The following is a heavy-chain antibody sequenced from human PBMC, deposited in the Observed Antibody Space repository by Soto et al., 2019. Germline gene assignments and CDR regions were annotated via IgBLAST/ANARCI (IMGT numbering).Heavy chain of an antibody. CDR3: AKDRGRYCSGARCYLFDS. J-gene: IGHJ4*02. CDR2: VSYDGSNK. Sequence: QVQLVQSGGGVVQPGRSLTLSCAASGVTFNTYAMHWFRQAPGKGLEWVAIVSYDGSNKYYADSVKGRFTISRDNSKNTLNLQMNSVRAEDTAVYYCAKDRGRYCSGARCYLFDSWGQGTLVTVSS. CDR1: GVTFNTYA. D-gene: IGHD2-15*01. V-gene: IGHV3-30*04.